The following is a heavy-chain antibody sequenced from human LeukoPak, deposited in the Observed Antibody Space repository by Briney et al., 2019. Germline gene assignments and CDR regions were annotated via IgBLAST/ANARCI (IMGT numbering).Heavy chain of an antibody. D-gene: IGHD6-19*01. CDR3: AKDPRPYCSGCYGADY. CDR1: GFTFSSYG. Sequence: GGSLRLSCAASGFTFSSYGMNWVRQAPGKGLEWVAVISYDGSNEYYADSVKGRFTISRDNSKNTLYLQMNSLRGDDTAVYYCAKDPRPYCSGCYGADYWGQGTLVTVSS. J-gene: IGHJ4*02. V-gene: IGHV3-30*18. CDR2: ISYDGSNE.